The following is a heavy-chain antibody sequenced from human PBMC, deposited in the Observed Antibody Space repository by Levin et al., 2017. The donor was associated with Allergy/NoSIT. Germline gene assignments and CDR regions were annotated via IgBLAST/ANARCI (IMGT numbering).Heavy chain of an antibody. CDR3: AKAVAGTGYFDY. CDR1: GFTFDDYT. CDR2: ISWDGGST. D-gene: IGHD6-19*01. Sequence: GESLKISCAASGFTFDDYTMHWVRQAPGKGLEWVSLISWDGGSTYYADSVKGRFTISRDNSKNSLYLQMNSLRTEDTALYYCAKAVAGTGYFDYWGQGTLVTVSS. J-gene: IGHJ4*02. V-gene: IGHV3-43*01.